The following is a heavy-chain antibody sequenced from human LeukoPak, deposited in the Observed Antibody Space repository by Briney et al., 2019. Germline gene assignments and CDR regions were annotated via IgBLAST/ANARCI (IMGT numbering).Heavy chain of an antibody. D-gene: IGHD5-24*01. V-gene: IGHV5-51*01. Sequence: GESLKISCKGSGYSFTSYWIGWVRQMPGKGLEWMGIIYPGDSDTRYSPSFQGQVTISADKSISTAYLQWSSLKASDTAMYYSARGPHPVEMATIFIYWGQGTLVTVSS. CDR1: GYSFTSYW. J-gene: IGHJ4*02. CDR2: IYPGDSDT. CDR3: ARGPHPVEMATIFIY.